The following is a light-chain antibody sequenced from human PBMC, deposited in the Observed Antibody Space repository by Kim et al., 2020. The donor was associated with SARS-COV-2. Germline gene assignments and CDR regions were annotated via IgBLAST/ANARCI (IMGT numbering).Light chain of an antibody. CDR2: GKN. CDR3: NSRDSNDNVV. J-gene: IGLJ2*01. CDR1: SLRSYY. V-gene: IGLV3-19*01. Sequence: SSELTQDPAVSVALGQTVRITCQGDSLRSYYATWYQQKPGQAPILVIYGKNNRPSGIPDRFSSSSSGNTASLTITGTQAGDEADYYCNSRDSNDNVVFGG.